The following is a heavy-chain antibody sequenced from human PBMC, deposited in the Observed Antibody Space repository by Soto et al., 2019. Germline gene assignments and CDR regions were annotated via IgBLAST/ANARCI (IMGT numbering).Heavy chain of an antibody. CDR1: GGPISSYY. Sequence: QVQLQESGPGLVKPSETLSLTCSVSGGPISSYYWNWIRQPPGKGLRWIGYVFCTGSTDYNPSLKSRVVMSIDTSRNQFSLKVTSVSAADTAVYYCARAFGSTMPSLVWGEGKLDTVSS. CDR2: VFCTGST. D-gene: IGHD2-2*01. CDR3: ARAFGSTMPSLV. J-gene: IGHJ4*02. V-gene: IGHV4-59*01.